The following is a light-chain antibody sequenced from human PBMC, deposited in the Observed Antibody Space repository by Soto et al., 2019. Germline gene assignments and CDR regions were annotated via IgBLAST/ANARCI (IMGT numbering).Light chain of an antibody. Sequence: EIVVTQSPGTLSLSPGDRATLSCRTSQTISNFHLAWYQQKPGRSPRLLIYGTSTRATGGIADRFSGSGSGTDFTITISRLEPEDVAVYYCQYYGSSITFGGGTTMEIK. J-gene: IGKJ4*01. CDR1: QTISNFH. CDR3: QYYGSSIT. V-gene: IGKV3-20*01. CDR2: GTS.